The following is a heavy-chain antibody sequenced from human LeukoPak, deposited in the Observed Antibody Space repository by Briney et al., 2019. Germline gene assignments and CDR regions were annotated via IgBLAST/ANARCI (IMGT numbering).Heavy chain of an antibody. J-gene: IGHJ3*02. Sequence: SETLSLTCTVSGGSISSYYWSWIRQPPGKGLEWIGYIYYSGSTNYNPSLKSRVTISVDTSKNQFSLKLSSVTAADTAVYYCARDGVRSGYYRAFDIWGQGTMVTVSS. CDR1: GGSISSYY. CDR2: IYYSGST. V-gene: IGHV4-59*12. CDR3: ARDGVRSGYYRAFDI. D-gene: IGHD3-3*01.